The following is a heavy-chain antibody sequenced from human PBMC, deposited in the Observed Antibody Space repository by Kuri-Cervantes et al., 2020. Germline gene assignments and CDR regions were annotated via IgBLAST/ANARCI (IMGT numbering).Heavy chain of an antibody. V-gene: IGHV3-7*01. CDR2: IKQDGSEK. J-gene: IGHJ6*03. CDR3: ARSRPDMDV. CDR1: GFTFSSYW. Sequence: GESLKISCAASGFTFSSYWMSWVRQAPGKGLEWVANIKQDGSEKYYVDSVKGRFTISRDNAKNSLYLQMNSLRAEDTAVYYCARSRPDMDVWGKGTTVTVSS.